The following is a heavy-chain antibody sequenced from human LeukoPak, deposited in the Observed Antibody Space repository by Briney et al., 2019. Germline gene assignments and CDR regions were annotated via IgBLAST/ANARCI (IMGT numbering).Heavy chain of an antibody. J-gene: IGHJ4*02. V-gene: IGHV3-74*01. CDR2: ISPDGRST. D-gene: IGHD3-16*01. CDR3: ARVNVCPRCHFDY. CDR1: GFTFSSYW. Sequence: PGGSLRLSCAASGFTFSSYWMHWVGQAPGKGVVGVSRISPDGRSTIYADSVKGRFAISRDNAQNTLHREMNTLRAEDTAVYYCARVNVCPRCHFDYWGQGTLGTVSS.